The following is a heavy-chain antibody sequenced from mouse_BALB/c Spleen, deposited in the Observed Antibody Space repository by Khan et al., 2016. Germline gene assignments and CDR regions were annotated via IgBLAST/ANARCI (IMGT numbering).Heavy chain of an antibody. D-gene: IGHD2-4*01. CDR1: GFNIKDTY. CDR3: SRGVYDYEFAY. V-gene: IGHV14-3*02. CDR2: IDPANGNT. Sequence: VQLKQSGAELVKPGASVKLSCTVSGFNIKDTYMHWVNQRPEQGLEWIGRIDPANGNTKYDPKFQGKATITADTSYNTAYLQLSSLTSEYTAVYYCSRGVYDYEFAYWGQGTLVTVSA. J-gene: IGHJ3*01.